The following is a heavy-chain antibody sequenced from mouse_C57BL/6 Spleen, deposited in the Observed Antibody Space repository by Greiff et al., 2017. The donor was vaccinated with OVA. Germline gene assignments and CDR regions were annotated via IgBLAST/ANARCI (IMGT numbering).Heavy chain of an antibody. Sequence: EVQVVESGGDLVKPGGSLKLSCAASGFTFSSYGMSWVRQTPDKRLEWVATISSGGSYTYYPDSVKGRFTISRDNAKNTLYLQMSSLKSEDTAMYYCARDGVNHYAMDYWGQGTSVTVSS. V-gene: IGHV5-6*01. CDR3: ARDGVNHYAMDY. CDR2: ISSGGSYT. CDR1: GFTFSSYG. J-gene: IGHJ4*01. D-gene: IGHD2-2*01.